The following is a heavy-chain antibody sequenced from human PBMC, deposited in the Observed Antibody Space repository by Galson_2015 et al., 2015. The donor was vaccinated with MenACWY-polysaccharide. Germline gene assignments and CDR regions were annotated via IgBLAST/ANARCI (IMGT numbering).Heavy chain of an antibody. J-gene: IGHJ4*02. CDR2: TYYRSKWNN. CDR3: VRQPWQGAF. Sequence: CAISGDSVSSHSAAWNWIRRSPSRGLEWLGRTYYRSKWNNDYAVSVKSRITINADTSKNQCSLQLNSVTPEDTAVYYCVRQPWQGAFWGQGTLVTVSS. V-gene: IGHV6-1*01. D-gene: IGHD3-16*01. CDR1: GDSVSSHSAA.